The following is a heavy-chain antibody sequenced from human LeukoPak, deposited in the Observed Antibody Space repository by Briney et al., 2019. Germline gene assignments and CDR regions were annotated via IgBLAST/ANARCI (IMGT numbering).Heavy chain of an antibody. CDR2: ISWNSGSI. V-gene: IGHV3-9*01. Sequence: GGSLRLSCAASGFPFDDYAMHWVRQAPGKGLEWVSGISWNSGSIGYADSVKGRFTISRDNAKNSLYLQMNSLRAEDTAVYYCAKDSSGYFSGVDYWGQGTLVTVSS. CDR1: GFPFDDYA. CDR3: AKDSSGYFSGVDY. D-gene: IGHD3-22*01. J-gene: IGHJ4*02.